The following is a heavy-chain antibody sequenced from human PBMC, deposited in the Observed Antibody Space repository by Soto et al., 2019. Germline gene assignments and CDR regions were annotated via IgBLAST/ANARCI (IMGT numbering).Heavy chain of an antibody. J-gene: IGHJ6*02. CDR1: GYTFTGYY. V-gene: IGHV1-2*04. CDR2: INPNSGGT. CDR3: ARDPGVAGGPYYYYGMDV. D-gene: IGHD6-19*01. Sequence: ASVKVSCKASGYTFTGYYMHWVRQAPGQGLEWMGWINPNSGGTNYAQKFQGWVTMTRDTSISTAYMELSRLRSDDTAVYYCARDPGVAGGPYYYYGMDVSGQGPTVTVSS.